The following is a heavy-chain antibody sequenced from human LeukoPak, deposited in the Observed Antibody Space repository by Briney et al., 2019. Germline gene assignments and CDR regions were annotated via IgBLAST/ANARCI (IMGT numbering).Heavy chain of an antibody. Sequence: PGESLRLSCAASGFTFSTYSMNWVRQAPGKGLEWVSSISISSNYIYYADSVEGRFTISRDNAKNSLYLQMNSLRAEDTAVYYCARDPGDGSSFDYWGQGTLVTVSS. CDR3: ARDPGDGSSFDY. J-gene: IGHJ4*02. CDR2: ISISSNYI. CDR1: GFTFSTYS. D-gene: IGHD5-24*01. V-gene: IGHV3-21*01.